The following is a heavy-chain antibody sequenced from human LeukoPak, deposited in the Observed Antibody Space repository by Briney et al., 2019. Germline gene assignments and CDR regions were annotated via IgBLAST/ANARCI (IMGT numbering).Heavy chain of an antibody. D-gene: IGHD6-13*01. V-gene: IGHV4-59*01. Sequence: SETLSLTCTVSGGSISSYYWSWIRQPPGKGLEWIGYIYYSGSTNYKPSLKSRVTISVDTSKNQFSLKLSSVTAADTAVYYCASRTAAGTGYYYYYMDVWGKGTTVTVSS. J-gene: IGHJ6*03. CDR3: ASRTAAGTGYYYYYMDV. CDR2: IYYSGST. CDR1: GGSISSYY.